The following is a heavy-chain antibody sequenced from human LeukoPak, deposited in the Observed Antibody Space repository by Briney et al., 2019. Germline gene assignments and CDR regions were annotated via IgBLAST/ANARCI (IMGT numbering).Heavy chain of an antibody. V-gene: IGHV3-21*01. CDR3: ARDLGREGGSGSLTFDY. CDR2: ISSSSSYI. J-gene: IGHJ4*02. CDR1: GFTFSSYS. D-gene: IGHD3-10*01. Sequence: GGSLRLSCAASGFTFSSYSMNWVRQAPGKGLEWVSSISSSSSYIYYADSVKGRFTISRDNAKNSLYLQMNSLRAEDTAVYYCARDLGREGGSGSLTFDYWGQGTLVTVSS.